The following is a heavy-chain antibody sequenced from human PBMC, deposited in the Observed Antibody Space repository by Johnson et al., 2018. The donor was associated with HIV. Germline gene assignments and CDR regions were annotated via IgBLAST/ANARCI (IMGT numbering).Heavy chain of an antibody. Sequence: VQLVESGGGLVQPGGSLRLSCAASGFTFSSYWMSWVRQAPGKGLEWVANIKQDGSEKYYVDSVTGRFTISRDNAKNSLYLQMNSLRAEDTAVYYCARDAGATTGLFTAFDIWGQGTMVTVSS. CDR3: ARDAGATTGLFTAFDI. V-gene: IGHV3-7*01. D-gene: IGHD1-26*01. J-gene: IGHJ3*02. CDR1: GFTFSSYW. CDR2: IKQDGSEK.